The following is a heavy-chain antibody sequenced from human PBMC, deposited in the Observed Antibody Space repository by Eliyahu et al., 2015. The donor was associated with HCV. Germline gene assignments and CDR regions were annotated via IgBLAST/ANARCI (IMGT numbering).Heavy chain of an antibody. CDR1: GFTFSFYD. CDR3: ARDSSSYGAYYGMDV. Sequence: EVQLVESGGGLVQPGGSLRLSCAASGFTFSFYDMHWVRQSTGKGLGWVSGIGNDGGTYYAGSVKGRFTISRENVKNSFYLQMSGLTVGDTAVYYCARDSSSYGAYYGMDVWGQGTTVTVS. CDR2: IGNDGGT. D-gene: IGHD5-18*01. J-gene: IGHJ6*02. V-gene: IGHV3-13*01.